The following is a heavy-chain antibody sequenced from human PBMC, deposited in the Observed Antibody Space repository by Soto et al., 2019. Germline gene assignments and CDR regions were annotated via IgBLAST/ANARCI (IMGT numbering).Heavy chain of an antibody. Sequence: SSETLSLTCTVSGGSISSGGYYWSWIRQHPGKGLEWIGYIYYSGSTYYNPSLKSRVTISVDKSKNQFSLKLSSVTAADTAVYYCARVSLGSVDYWGPGTLVTVSS. CDR1: GGSISSGGYY. J-gene: IGHJ4*02. D-gene: IGHD3-10*01. V-gene: IGHV4-31*03. CDR3: ARVSLGSVDY. CDR2: IYYSGST.